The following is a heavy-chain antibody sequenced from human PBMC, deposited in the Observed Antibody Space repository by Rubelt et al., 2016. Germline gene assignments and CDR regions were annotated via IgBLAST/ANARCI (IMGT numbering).Heavy chain of an antibody. CDR2: ISTSSTTI. V-gene: IGHV3-48*01. D-gene: IGHD3-3*01. Sequence: VRQAPGKGLEWVSYISTSSTTIYYADSVRGRFTISRDNAKNSLYLQMNSLRAEDTALYYCANYDFWSGYGYFQHWGQGTLVTVSS. J-gene: IGHJ1*01. CDR3: ANYDFWSGYGYFQH.